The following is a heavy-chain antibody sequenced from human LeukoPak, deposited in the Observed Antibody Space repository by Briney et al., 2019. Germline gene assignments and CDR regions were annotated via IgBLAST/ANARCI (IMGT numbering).Heavy chain of an antibody. CDR3: ARRWFGELSGWFDP. J-gene: IGHJ5*02. CDR1: GGSISSGGYY. CDR2: IYYSGST. Sequence: SQTLSLTCTVSGGSISSGGYYWSWIRQHPGKGLEWIGYIYYSGSTYYNPSLKSRVTISVDTSKNQFSLKLSSVTAADTAVYYCARRWFGELSGWFDPWGQGTLVTVSS. D-gene: IGHD3-10*01. V-gene: IGHV4-31*03.